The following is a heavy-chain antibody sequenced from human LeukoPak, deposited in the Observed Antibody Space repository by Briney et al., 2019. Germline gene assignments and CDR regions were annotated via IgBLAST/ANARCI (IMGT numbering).Heavy chain of an antibody. CDR1: GFTFSSYA. CDR3: ARNGGNDYGDYGEDCAVD. CDR2: ISYDGSNK. D-gene: IGHD4-17*01. J-gene: IGHJ4*02. V-gene: IGHV3-30-3*01. Sequence: PGGSLRLSCAASGFTFSSYAMHWVRQAPGKGLEWVAVISYDGSNKYYADSVKGRFTISRDNAKNSLYLQMNSLRAEDTAVYYCARNGGNDYGDYGEDCAVDWGQGTLVTVSS.